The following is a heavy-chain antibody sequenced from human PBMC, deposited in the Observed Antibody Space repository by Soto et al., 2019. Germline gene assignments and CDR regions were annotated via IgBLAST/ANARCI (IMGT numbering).Heavy chain of an antibody. Sequence: TSETLSLTCTVSGDSINSADYYWSWLRRPPGKGLEWIGYIYYSRSDYYNPSLGRRATITIDTSRNQFSLNLMSVTAADTAVYYCARVVQFYDSSGYSFYYFDYWGQGALVTVSS. J-gene: IGHJ4*02. CDR3: ARVVQFYDSSGYSFYYFDY. CDR2: IYYSRSD. D-gene: IGHD3-22*01. CDR1: GDSINSADYY. V-gene: IGHV4-30-4*01.